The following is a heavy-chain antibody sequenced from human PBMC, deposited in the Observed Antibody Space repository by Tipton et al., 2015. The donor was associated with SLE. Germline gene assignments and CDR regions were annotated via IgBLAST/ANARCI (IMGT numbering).Heavy chain of an antibody. J-gene: IGHJ1*01. V-gene: IGHV4-34*01. CDR3: ARSPGTARAEYFHL. CDR2: INHRGST. D-gene: IGHD1-14*01. CDR1: GGSFSGYY. Sequence: TLSLTCAVYGGSFSGYYWSWIRQPPGKGLEWIGEINHRGSTNYNPSLKSRITISVDTSKNQFSLKLNSVTAADTAVYYCARSPGTARAEYFHLWGQGTLVTVSS.